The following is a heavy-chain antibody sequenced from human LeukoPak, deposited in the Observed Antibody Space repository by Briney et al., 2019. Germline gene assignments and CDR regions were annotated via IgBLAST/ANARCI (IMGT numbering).Heavy chain of an antibody. CDR1: GFTFSSYS. CDR3: TRRSSAAGRQYFDY. J-gene: IGHJ4*02. Sequence: GSLRLSCAASGFTFSSYSMKWVRQAPGKGLEWVGRIKSEADGGTTDYAAPVKGTFTISRDDSENTLYLQMNSLKTEDTAVYYCTRRSSAAGRQYFDYWGQGTLVTVSS. D-gene: IGHD6-13*01. CDR2: IKSEADGGTT. V-gene: IGHV3-15*07.